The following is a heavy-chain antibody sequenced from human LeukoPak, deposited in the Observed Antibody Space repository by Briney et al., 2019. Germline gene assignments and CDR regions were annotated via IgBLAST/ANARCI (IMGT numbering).Heavy chain of an antibody. V-gene: IGHV4-30-4*01. Sequence: PSQTLSLTCTVSGDSIRSGDFYWSWIRQPPVKGLEWLGYIYYSGNTYYNPSLKSRLTLSVDTSKNDFSLRLNSVTAADTAVYYCARAGYYYGMDLWGQGPTVTVSS. CDR3: ARAGYYYGMDL. J-gene: IGHJ6*02. CDR2: IYYSGNT. CDR1: GDSIRSGDFY.